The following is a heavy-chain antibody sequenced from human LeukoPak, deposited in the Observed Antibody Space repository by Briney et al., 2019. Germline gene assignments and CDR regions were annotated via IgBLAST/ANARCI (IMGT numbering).Heavy chain of an antibody. CDR1: GFTFSSYG. Sequence: GGSLRLSCAASGFTFSSYGMRWVRQAPGKGLEWVAVIWYDGSNKYYADSVKGRFTISRDNSKNTLYLQMNSLRAEDTAVYYCAKDFPPYYDILTGYYPGWFDPWGQGTLVTVSS. CDR3: AKDFPPYYDILTGYYPGWFDP. J-gene: IGHJ5*02. CDR2: IWYDGSNK. V-gene: IGHV3-33*06. D-gene: IGHD3-9*01.